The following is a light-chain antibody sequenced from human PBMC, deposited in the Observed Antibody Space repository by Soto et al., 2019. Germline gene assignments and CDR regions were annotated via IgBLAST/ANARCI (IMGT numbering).Light chain of an antibody. Sequence: DIQMTQSPSTLSASVGDRVTITCRASQSISSWLAWYQQKPGKAPKLLIYKASSLESGVPSRFSGSGSGTEFTRTISSLQPDDFATYYCQQYNSYLWTFGQGNKVEIK. V-gene: IGKV1-5*03. J-gene: IGKJ1*01. CDR1: QSISSW. CDR3: QQYNSYLWT. CDR2: KAS.